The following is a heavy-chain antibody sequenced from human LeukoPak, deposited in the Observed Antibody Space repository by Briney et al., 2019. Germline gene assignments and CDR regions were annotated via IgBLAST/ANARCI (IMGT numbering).Heavy chain of an antibody. D-gene: IGHD6-25*01. V-gene: IGHV3-23*01. CDR1: GFTFSSYA. Sequence: GGSLRLSCAASGFTFSSYAMSWVRRAPGKGLEWVSGISGSGGSTYYADSVKGRFTISRDNSKNTLYLQMNSLRAEDTAVFYCAKDSSRYSSGPFDPWGQGTLVTVSS. CDR2: ISGSGGST. CDR3: AKDSSRYSSGPFDP. J-gene: IGHJ5*02.